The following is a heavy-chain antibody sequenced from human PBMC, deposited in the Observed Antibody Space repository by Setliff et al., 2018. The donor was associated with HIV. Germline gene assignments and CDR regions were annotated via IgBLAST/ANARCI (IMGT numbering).Heavy chain of an antibody. CDR2: LSYEGTNK. Sequence: SLKISCAASGFKFSSSALHWVRQVPRKGLEWVAVLSYEGTNKYYADSVGGRFTISRDISRNTLYLEMTSLRPEDTALYFCARAGTDYYYYFINWGQGTLVTVSS. CDR3: ARAGTDYYYYFIN. D-gene: IGHD3-9*01. J-gene: IGHJ4*02. CDR1: GFKFSSSA. V-gene: IGHV3-30*04.